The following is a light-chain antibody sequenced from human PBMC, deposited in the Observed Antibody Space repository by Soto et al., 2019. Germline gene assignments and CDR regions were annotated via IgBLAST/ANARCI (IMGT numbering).Light chain of an antibody. J-gene: IGLJ2*01. CDR2: EVS. CDR1: SSDIGGYKY. V-gene: IGLV2-14*01. Sequence: QSALTQPASVSGSPGQAITISCTGTSSDIGGYKYVSWYQQHPGKAPKLLIYEVSDRPSGVSDRFSGSKSGNTAYLTISGLQAEDEADSYCSSYTPTDTLSFGGGTKLTVL. CDR3: SSYTPTDTLS.